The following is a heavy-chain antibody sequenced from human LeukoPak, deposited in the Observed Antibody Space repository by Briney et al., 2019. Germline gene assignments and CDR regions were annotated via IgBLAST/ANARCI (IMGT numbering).Heavy chain of an antibody. Sequence: ASVKVSCKASGYTFTSYHLHWVRQAPGQGLEWMGMINPSGGNPNYAQKFPGRVTMTRDMSTSTVNMELSSLRSEDTAVYYCVRAQGGYYHYYMDVWGKGTTVTVSS. CDR3: VRAQGGYYHYYMDV. CDR1: GYTFTSYH. D-gene: IGHD3-16*01. J-gene: IGHJ6*03. V-gene: IGHV1-46*01. CDR2: INPSGGNP.